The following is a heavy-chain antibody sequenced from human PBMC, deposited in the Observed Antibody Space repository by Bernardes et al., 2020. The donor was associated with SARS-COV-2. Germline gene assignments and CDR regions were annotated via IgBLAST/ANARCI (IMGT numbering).Heavy chain of an antibody. V-gene: IGHV4-61*05. CDR1: GGSISSSSYY. Sequence: ETLSLTCSVSGGSISSSSYYWGWIRQPPGKGLEWIGYISYSGYTNHNPSLKSRVTISVDTSKNQFSLKLSSVTAADTAVYYCARAARFAAVPVDYWGQGTLVTVSS. D-gene: IGHD6-13*01. J-gene: IGHJ4*02. CDR3: ARAARFAAVPVDY. CDR2: ISYSGYT.